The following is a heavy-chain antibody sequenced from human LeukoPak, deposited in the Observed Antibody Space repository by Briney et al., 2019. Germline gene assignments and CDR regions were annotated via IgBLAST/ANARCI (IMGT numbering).Heavy chain of an antibody. Sequence: GESLKISCKGSGYSFTSYWIGWVRQMPGKGLEWMGIIYPGDSETRYSPSFQGQVTISADKSISTAYLQWSSLKASDTAMYYCASSTQGYSGYDFPFDYWGQGTLVTVSS. J-gene: IGHJ4*02. V-gene: IGHV5-51*01. CDR3: ASSTQGYSGYDFPFDY. CDR1: GYSFTSYW. D-gene: IGHD5-12*01. CDR2: IYPGDSET.